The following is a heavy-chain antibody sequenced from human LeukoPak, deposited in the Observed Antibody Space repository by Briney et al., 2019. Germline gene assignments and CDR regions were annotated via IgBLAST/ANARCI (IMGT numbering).Heavy chain of an antibody. J-gene: IGHJ3*02. CDR2: IYYSGST. CDR3: ASQGYDSRGYAFDI. CDR1: GGSISGYY. Sequence: SETLSLTCTVSGGSISGYYWSWIRQPPGKGLEWIGYIYYSGSTNYNPSLKSRVTISVDTSKNQFSLKLSSVTAADTAVYYCASQGYDSRGYAFDIWGQGTMVTVSS. V-gene: IGHV4-59*01. D-gene: IGHD3-22*01.